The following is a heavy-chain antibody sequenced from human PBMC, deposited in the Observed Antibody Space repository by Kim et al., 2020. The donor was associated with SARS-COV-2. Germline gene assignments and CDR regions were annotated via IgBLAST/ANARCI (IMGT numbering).Heavy chain of an antibody. CDR3: ARDTYLDY. J-gene: IGHJ4*02. CDR1: GDSISRSTYF. CDR2: IYYNGDT. Sequence: SETLSLTCTVSGDSISRSTYFWGWIRQPPGKGLEWIANIYYNGDTHYNPSLKSRVTISVDTSKNQFSLRLSSVTAADTAVYYCARDTYLDYWGRGTLVTVSS. V-gene: IGHV4-39*07.